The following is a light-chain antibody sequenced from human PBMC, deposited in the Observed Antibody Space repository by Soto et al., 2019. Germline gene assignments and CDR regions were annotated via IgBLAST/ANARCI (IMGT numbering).Light chain of an antibody. J-gene: IGLJ1*01. Sequence: QSALTQPASVSGSPGQSITISCTGTSSDVGGYNYVSWYQQHPGKAPKLMIYEVSSRPSGVSNRFSGSKPGNTASLTISGLQAEDEAAYYCSSYTSSSTFYVFGTGTKVTVL. V-gene: IGLV2-14*01. CDR3: SSYTSSSTFYV. CDR2: EVS. CDR1: SSDVGGYNY.